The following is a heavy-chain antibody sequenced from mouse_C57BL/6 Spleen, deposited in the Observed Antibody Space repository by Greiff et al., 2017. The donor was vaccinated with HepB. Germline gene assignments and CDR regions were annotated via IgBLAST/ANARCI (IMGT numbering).Heavy chain of an antibody. D-gene: IGHD1-1*01. V-gene: IGHV1-82*01. CDR1: GYAFSSSW. CDR3: ARDYYGSSYLFAY. J-gene: IGHJ3*01. CDR2: IYPGDGDT. Sequence: VHLVESGPELVKPGASVKISCKASGYAFSSSWMNWVKQRPGKGLEWIGRIYPGDGDTNYNGKFKGKATLTADKSSSTAYMQLSSLTSEDSAVYFCARDYYGSSYLFAYWGQGTLVTVSA.